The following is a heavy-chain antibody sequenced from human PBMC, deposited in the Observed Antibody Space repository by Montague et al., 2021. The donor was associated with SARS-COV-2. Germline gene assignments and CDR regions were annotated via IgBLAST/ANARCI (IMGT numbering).Heavy chain of an antibody. J-gene: IGHJ3*02. Sequence: SETLSLTCTVSGGSISSISYYWGWIRQPPGKGLKWIGSIYYSGSTYYNPSLKSRVTISVDTSKNQFSLKLSSVTAADTAVYYCATYDSSSYDGPGGTMDDDLDIWGQGTMVTVSS. CDR1: GGSISSISYY. CDR3: ATYDSSSYDGPGGTMDDDLDI. D-gene: IGHD3-22*01. CDR2: IYYSGST. V-gene: IGHV4-39*01.